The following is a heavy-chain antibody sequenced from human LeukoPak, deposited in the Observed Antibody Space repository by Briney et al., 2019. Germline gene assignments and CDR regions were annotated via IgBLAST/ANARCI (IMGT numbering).Heavy chain of an antibody. D-gene: IGHD6-13*01. Sequence: ASVKVSCKASGYTFTGYYMHWVRQAPGQGLEWMGWINPNSGGTNYAQKFQGRVTMTTDTSTSTAYMELRSLTSDDTAVYYCARDDSSSWTLDFWGQGTLVTVSS. J-gene: IGHJ4*02. CDR2: INPNSGGT. V-gene: IGHV1-2*02. CDR3: ARDDSSSWTLDF. CDR1: GYTFTGYY.